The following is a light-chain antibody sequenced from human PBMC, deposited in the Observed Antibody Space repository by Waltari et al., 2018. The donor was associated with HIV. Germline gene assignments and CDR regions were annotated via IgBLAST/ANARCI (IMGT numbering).Light chain of an antibody. CDR2: LSS. J-gene: IGKJ1*01. V-gene: IGKV2-28*01. Sequence: IVMTQSPVSLPVIPGEPASMSCRSSQSLLHSNGNNYLEWYVQKPGRSPQRLIYLSSNRASGVPDRLSGSGSGTDVTLRSSRVAAEDVGVYYCMQSLQSPWTFGQGTKV. CDR3: MQSLQSPWT. CDR1: QSLLHSNGNNY.